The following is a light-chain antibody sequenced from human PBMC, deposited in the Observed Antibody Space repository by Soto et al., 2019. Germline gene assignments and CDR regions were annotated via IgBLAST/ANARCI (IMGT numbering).Light chain of an antibody. CDR2: AAS. CDR1: QDIGSS. CDR3: QQYNSYPRT. J-gene: IGKJ1*01. Sequence: DIQMTQSPSSLSVSVGDRVTITCRASQDIGSSLGWFQQKPGKAPKSLIYAASTLQVGVPSRFSSGGSGTDFILTISSLQPEDFATYYCQQYNSYPRTFGQGTKVEIK. V-gene: IGKV1-16*01.